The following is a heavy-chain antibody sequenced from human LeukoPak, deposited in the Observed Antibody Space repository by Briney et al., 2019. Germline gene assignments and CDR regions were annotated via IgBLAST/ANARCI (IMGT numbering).Heavy chain of an antibody. V-gene: IGHV1-18*01. D-gene: IGHD3-22*01. CDR3: ARDRCSRGCLHLDP. CDR1: GYTFTSYG. CDR2: ISAYNGNT. Sequence: ASVKVSCKASGYTFTSYGISWVRQAPGQGLEWMGWISAYNGNTNYAQKLQGRVTMTTDTSTSTAYMELRSLRSDDTAVYYCARDRCSRGCLHLDPWGQGTLVTVSS. J-gene: IGHJ5*02.